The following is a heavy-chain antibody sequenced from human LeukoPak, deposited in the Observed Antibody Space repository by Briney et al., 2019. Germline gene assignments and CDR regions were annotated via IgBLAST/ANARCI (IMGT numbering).Heavy chain of an antibody. D-gene: IGHD6-13*01. CDR2: ISAISGST. Sequence: PGGSLRLSCAASGFTFSSYGMSWVRQAPGKGLEWVSTISAISGSTYFADSVKGRFTISRDNSKNTLYLQMNSLRAEDTAVYYCAKGGSSIWDYFDHWGQGTLVTVSS. V-gene: IGHV3-23*01. J-gene: IGHJ4*02. CDR1: GFTFSSYG. CDR3: AKGGSSIWDYFDH.